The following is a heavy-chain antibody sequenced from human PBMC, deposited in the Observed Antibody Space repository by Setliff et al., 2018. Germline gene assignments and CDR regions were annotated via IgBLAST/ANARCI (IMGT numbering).Heavy chain of an antibody. CDR1: GYTFSNYW. V-gene: IGHV5-51*01. CDR3: ARLGSSSWYNDVFDF. CDR2: IYAGDSDT. J-gene: IGHJ3*01. D-gene: IGHD6-13*01. Sequence: GESLNISCKGSGYTFSNYWVGWVRQMPGKGLEWMGVIYAGDSDTRYSPSFQGQVTFSADKSISTAYLQWSTLKASDTAMYYCARLGSSSWYNDVFDFWGPGTMVT.